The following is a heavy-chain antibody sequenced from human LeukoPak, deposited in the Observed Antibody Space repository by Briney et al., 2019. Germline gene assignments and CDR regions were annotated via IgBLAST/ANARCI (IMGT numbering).Heavy chain of an antibody. CDR3: AIVLSPAAGTRFDY. CDR1: GYTFSSYD. D-gene: IGHD6-13*01. V-gene: IGHV1-18*01. Sequence: ASVKVSCKASGYTFSSYDFSWVRQAPGQGLEWMGWISAYNGNTNYAQKLQGRVTMTTDTSTSTAYMELRGLRSDDTAVYYCAIVLSPAAGTRFDYWGQGTLVTVSS. J-gene: IGHJ4*02. CDR2: ISAYNGNT.